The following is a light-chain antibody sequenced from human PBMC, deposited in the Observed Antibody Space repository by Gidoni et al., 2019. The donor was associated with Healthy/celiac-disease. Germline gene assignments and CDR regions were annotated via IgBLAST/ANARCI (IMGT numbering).Light chain of an antibody. V-gene: IGKV1-39*01. CDR2: AAS. J-gene: IGKJ2*01. Sequence: DIQMTQSPSSLSASVGDRVTITCRASQSISSYLNWYQQKPGKAPTLLIYAASSLQSGVPSRFSGSGFGTDFTLTSSSLQPEDFATDYCQQSYSTPVAFGQGTKLEIK. CDR1: QSISSY. CDR3: QQSYSTPVA.